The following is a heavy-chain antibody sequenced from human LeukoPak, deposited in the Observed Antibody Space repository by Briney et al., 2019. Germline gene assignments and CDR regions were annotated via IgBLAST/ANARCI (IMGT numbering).Heavy chain of an antibody. J-gene: IGHJ4*02. V-gene: IGHV3-23*01. CDR2: ISGSGGST. CDR3: AKVRGYSYGYAY. Sequence: GGSLRLSCAASGFTFSSYGMSWVRQAPGKGLEWVSAISGSGGSTYYADPVKGRFTISRDNSKNTLYLQMNSLRAEDTAVYYCAKVRGYSYGYAYWGQGTLVTVSS. D-gene: IGHD5-18*01. CDR1: GFTFSSYG.